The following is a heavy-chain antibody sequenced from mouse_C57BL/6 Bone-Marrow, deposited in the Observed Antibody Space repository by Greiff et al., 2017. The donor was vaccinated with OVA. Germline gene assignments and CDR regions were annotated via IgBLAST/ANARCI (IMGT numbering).Heavy chain of an antibody. CDR1: GFTFSDYG. J-gene: IGHJ4*01. D-gene: IGHD1-1*01. CDR2: ISSGSSTI. CDR3: ARPRTTVDAMDY. Sequence: EVQLVESGGGLVKPGGSLKLSCAASGFTFSDYGMHWVRQAPEQGLEWVAYISSGSSTIYYADTVQGRFTISRDNAKNTLFLQMSSLRSEDTAMYYCARPRTTVDAMDYWGQGTSVTVSS. V-gene: IGHV5-17*01.